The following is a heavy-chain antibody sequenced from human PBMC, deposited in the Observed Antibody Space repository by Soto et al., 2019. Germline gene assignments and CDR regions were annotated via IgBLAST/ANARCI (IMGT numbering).Heavy chain of an antibody. J-gene: IGHJ6*02. D-gene: IGHD6-13*01. Sequence: ASVKVSCNAPGYTFTSYYIHWMRPAPGQGLEWMGIINPRGGITTYAQKFQGRLTMTGDTSTSTVYMELSSLTSEDTAMYHCASSPAYGSSWYGIPPDLSHGMDVWGQGTTVAVSS. CDR1: GYTFTSYY. CDR2: INPRGGIT. CDR3: ASSPAYGSSWYGIPPDLSHGMDV. V-gene: IGHV1-46*01.